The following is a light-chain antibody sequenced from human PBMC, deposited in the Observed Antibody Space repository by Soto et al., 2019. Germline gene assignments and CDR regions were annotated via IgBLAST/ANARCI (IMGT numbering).Light chain of an antibody. V-gene: IGKV4-1*01. J-gene: IGKJ2*01. CDR3: QQYYSIPFT. CDR2: GAS. CDR1: QSVLYNSNNKNH. Sequence: DFVMTQAPDSLAVSLGERATINCKSSQSVLYNSNNKNHLGWFQQKPGHPPKLLIYGASFRPSGVPDRFSGSGSGTDFTLTISSLQAEYVALFYCQQYYSIPFTFGQGTKLEI.